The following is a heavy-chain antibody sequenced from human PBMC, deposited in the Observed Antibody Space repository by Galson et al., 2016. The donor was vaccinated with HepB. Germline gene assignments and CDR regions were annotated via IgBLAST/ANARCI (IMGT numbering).Heavy chain of an antibody. CDR1: GLIVSSNY. V-gene: IGHV3-53*01. CDR2: IYSGGRT. CDR3: AKERGDSFGFFFDF. J-gene: IGHJ4*02. Sequence: SLRLSCAASGLIVSSNYVSWVRQAPGKGLEWVSVIYSGGRTYYADSVKGRFTISRDCPKNTLYLQMNSLRAEDTAVYYCAKERGDSFGFFFDFWGQGTLVTVSS. D-gene: IGHD5-18*01.